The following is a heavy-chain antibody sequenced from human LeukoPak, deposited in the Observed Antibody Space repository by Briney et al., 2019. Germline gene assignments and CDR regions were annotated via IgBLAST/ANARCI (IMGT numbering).Heavy chain of an antibody. D-gene: IGHD2-21*02. CDR1: GCTFSNSA. V-gene: IGHV3-23*01. J-gene: IGHJ6*02. CDR3: AKGGGDIGYIVRHGMDV. CDR2: SRRDGGT. Sequence: PGGSLRLSCAASGCTFSNSAMSWGCQAPGKGLEWVWSSRRDGGTHYADSVKGRFTISRDNSKNTLYLQLNSLRAEGTAVYYCAKGGGDIGYIVRHGMDVWGQGTTVTVSS.